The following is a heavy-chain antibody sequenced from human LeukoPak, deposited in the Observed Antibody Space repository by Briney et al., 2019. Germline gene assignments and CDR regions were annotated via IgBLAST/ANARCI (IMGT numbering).Heavy chain of an antibody. Sequence: GGSLRLSCAASGLSFGFYAMSWVRQAPGKGLEWVSSISGGGAGTYYADSVRGRFTISRDNSKNTLYLQMDSLRAEDTALYYCAKDFVRYNIQFDYWGQGTLVTVSS. J-gene: IGHJ4*02. CDR2: ISGGGAGT. V-gene: IGHV3-23*01. CDR1: GLSFGFYA. CDR3: AKDFVRYNIQFDY. D-gene: IGHD1-14*01.